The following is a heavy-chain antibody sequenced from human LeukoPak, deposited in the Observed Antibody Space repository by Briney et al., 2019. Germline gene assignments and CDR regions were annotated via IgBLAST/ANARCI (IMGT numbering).Heavy chain of an antibody. CDR1: GGSFSGYY. V-gene: IGHV4-34*01. J-gene: IGHJ6*03. CDR2: INHSGST. CDR3: ARAPILWLGDSDNYYYYYSMDV. Sequence: PSETLSLTCAVYGGSFSGYYWSWIRQPPGKGLEWIGEINHSGSTNYNPSLKSRVTMSVDTSKNQFSLKLSSVTAADTAVYYCARAPILWLGDSDNYYYYYSMDVWGKGTTVTVSS. D-gene: IGHD3-10*01.